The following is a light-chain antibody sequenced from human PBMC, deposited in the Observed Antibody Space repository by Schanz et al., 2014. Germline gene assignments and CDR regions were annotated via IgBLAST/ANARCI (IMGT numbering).Light chain of an antibody. Sequence: EIVLTQSPGTLSLSPGERATLSCRASQSVSSSYLAWYQQKPGQAPRLLIYGASTRATGIPARVSGSGSGTEFTLTISSLQSEDFAVYYCQQRSNWPPSLTFGGGTKVEIK. CDR2: GAS. J-gene: IGKJ4*01. CDR3: QQRSNWPPSLT. V-gene: IGKV3D-20*02. CDR1: QSVSSSY.